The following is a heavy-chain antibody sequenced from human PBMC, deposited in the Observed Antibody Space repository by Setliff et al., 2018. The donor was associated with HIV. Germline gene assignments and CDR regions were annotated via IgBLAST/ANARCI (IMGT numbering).Heavy chain of an antibody. D-gene: IGHD5-12*01. J-gene: IGHJ3*02. CDR3: ARQNYDGNSWDI. CDR2: IIPIFGTA. CDR1: GGTFSSYA. Sequence: SVKVSCKASGGTFSSYAISWVLQAPGQGREWMGGIIPIFGTANYAQKFEGRVTITTDESTSTAYVELSSLRSEDAAVYYCARQNYDGNSWDIWGQGTMVTVSS. V-gene: IGHV1-69*05.